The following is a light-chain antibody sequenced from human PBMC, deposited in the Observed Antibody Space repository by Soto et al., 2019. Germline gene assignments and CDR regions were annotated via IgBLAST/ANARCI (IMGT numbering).Light chain of an antibody. J-gene: IGKJ2*01. V-gene: IGKV3-15*01. CDR2: GAS. CDR3: QLYNNWPYT. Sequence: EVVMTQSPATLSVSPGEGATLSCRASRSVSLHLAWHQQKPGQAPRLLIYGASSRANGIPARFSGSGSGTEFTLTISSLQSEDFAVYYCQLYNNWPYTFGQGTKLEI. CDR1: RSVSLH.